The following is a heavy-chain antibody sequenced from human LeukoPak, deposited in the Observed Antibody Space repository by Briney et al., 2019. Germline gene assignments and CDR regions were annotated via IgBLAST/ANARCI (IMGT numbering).Heavy chain of an antibody. Sequence: GGSLRLSCAASGFTFSSYGMHWVRQAPGKGLEWVAVISYDGSNKYYADSVKGRFTISRDNSKNSLYLQMNSLRTEDTALYYCAKDSGSYSRNWYFDLWGRGTLVTVSP. J-gene: IGHJ2*01. CDR2: ISYDGSNK. D-gene: IGHD1-26*01. CDR1: GFTFSSYG. V-gene: IGHV3-30*18. CDR3: AKDSGSYSRNWYFDL.